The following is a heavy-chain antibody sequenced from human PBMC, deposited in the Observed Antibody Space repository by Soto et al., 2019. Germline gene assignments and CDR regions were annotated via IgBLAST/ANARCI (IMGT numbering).Heavy chain of an antibody. Sequence: EVQLVESGGGLIQPGGSLRLSCAASGFTFSSYSMNWVRQAPGKGLEWISYISSSDINIYYADSVKCRFTISRDIAKNSLYLQMNSLRAEDTAVYYCARDYGDYVPRNDYWGQGTLVTVSS. V-gene: IGHV3-48*01. J-gene: IGHJ4*02. CDR3: ARDYGDYVPRNDY. D-gene: IGHD4-17*01. CDR1: GFTFSSYS. CDR2: ISSSDINI.